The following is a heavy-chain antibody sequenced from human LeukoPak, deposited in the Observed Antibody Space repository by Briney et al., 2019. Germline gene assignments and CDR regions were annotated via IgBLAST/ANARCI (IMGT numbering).Heavy chain of an antibody. J-gene: IGHJ4*02. Sequence: PGGSLRLSCAASGFTFSSYSMNWVRQAPGKGLEWVSSISSSSSYIYYADSVKGRFTISRDNAKNSLYLQMNSLRAEDTAVYYCARDRRGYSCGEFDYWGQGTLVTVSS. D-gene: IGHD6-19*01. CDR2: ISSSSSYI. V-gene: IGHV3-21*01. CDR1: GFTFSSYS. CDR3: ARDRRGYSCGEFDY.